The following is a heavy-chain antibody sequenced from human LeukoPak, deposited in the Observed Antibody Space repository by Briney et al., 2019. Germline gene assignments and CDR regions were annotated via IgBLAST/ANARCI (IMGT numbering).Heavy chain of an antibody. V-gene: IGHV4-34*01. Sequence: SETLSLTCAVHGASFAGYYWSWIRQSPGKGLEWIGEVNRVGYTIYNPSLKSRVNISIDTSTTQFSLSLSSVTVADTAVYFCARERVVSDYNWFDPWGQGTLVTVSS. CDR2: VNRVGYT. D-gene: IGHD6-25*01. CDR1: GASFAGYY. J-gene: IGHJ5*02. CDR3: ARERVVSDYNWFDP.